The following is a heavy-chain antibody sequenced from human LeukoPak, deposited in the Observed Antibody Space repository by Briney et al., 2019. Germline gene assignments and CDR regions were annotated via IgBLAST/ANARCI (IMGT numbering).Heavy chain of an antibody. CDR2: IRYDGSNK. V-gene: IGHV3-30*02. J-gene: IGHJ4*02. Sequence: GGSLRLSCAASGFTFSSYGMHWVRQAPGKGLEWVAFIRYDGSNKYYADSVEGRFTISRDNSKNTLYLQMNSLRAEDTAVYYCYYYDSSGYYNFDYWGQGTLVTVSS. D-gene: IGHD3-22*01. CDR1: GFTFSSYG. CDR3: YYYDSSGYYNFDY.